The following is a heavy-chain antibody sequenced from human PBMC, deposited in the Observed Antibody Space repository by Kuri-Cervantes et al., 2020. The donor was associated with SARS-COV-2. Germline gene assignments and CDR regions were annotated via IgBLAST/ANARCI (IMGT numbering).Heavy chain of an antibody. Sequence: SLQISCAASGFTFSSCWMHWVRQAPGKGLVWVSRINSDGSSTSYADSVKGRFTISRDNAKNTLYLQMNSLRAEDTAVYYCARVKQWLERTAFDIWGQGTMVTVSS. CDR3: ARVKQWLERTAFDI. J-gene: IGHJ3*02. CDR2: INSDGSST. D-gene: IGHD6-19*01. CDR1: GFTFSSCW. V-gene: IGHV3-74*01.